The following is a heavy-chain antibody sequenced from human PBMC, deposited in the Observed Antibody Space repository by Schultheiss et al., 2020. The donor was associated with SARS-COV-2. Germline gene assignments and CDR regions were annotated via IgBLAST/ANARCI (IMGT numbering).Heavy chain of an antibody. D-gene: IGHD5-12*01. CDR3: ARTGLGRLATYNWFDP. V-gene: IGHV1-18*01. CDR1: GYTFTSYG. CDR2: ISAYNGNT. Sequence: ASVKVSCKASGYTFTSYGISWVRQAPGQGLEWMGWISAYNGNTNYAQKLQGRVTMTTDTSTSTAYMELRSLRSDDTAVYYCARTGLGRLATYNWFDPWGQGTLVTVSS. J-gene: IGHJ5*02.